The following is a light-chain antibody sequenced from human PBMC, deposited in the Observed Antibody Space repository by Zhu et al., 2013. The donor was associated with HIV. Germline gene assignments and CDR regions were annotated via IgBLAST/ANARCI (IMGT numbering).Light chain of an antibody. Sequence: EILMTQSPVTLSVSPGERVTLSCRASQSVSSGLAWYQQKPGQAPRLLIYGASTRATGIPARFSGRGSGTDFTLTISRLEPEDFAVYYCQQYGSSPRYTFGQGTKLEIK. CDR3: QQYGSSPRYT. CDR2: GAS. J-gene: IGKJ2*01. V-gene: IGKV3-20*01. CDR1: QSVSSG.